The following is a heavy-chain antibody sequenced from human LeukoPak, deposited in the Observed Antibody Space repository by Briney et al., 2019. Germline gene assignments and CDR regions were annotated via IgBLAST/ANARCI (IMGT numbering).Heavy chain of an antibody. J-gene: IGHJ4*02. CDR1: GYSFTGHY. V-gene: IGHV1-8*02. Sequence: ASVKVSCKASGYSFTGHYMHWVRQAPGQGLEWMGWMNPNSGNTGYAQKFQGRVTMTRNTSISTAYMELSSLRSEDTAVYYCARWELGGFFDYWGQGTLVTVSS. D-gene: IGHD1-26*01. CDR2: MNPNSGNT. CDR3: ARWELGGFFDY.